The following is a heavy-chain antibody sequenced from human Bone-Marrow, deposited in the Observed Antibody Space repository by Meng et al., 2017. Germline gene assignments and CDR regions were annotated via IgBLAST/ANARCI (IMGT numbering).Heavy chain of an antibody. D-gene: IGHD3-22*01. J-gene: IGHJ3*01. CDR2: IYYSGST. CDR3: ARERRQYYYDSSGYLD. Sequence: QVQLEVSGPGLVQPSQTLSLPCTVSRGSSSICGYYWSWIRQHPGKGLEWIGYIYYSGSTYYNPSLKSRVTISVDTSKNQFSLKLSSVTAADTAVYYCARERRQYYYDSSGYLDWGQGTMVTVSS. V-gene: IGHV4-31*03. CDR1: RGSSSICGYY.